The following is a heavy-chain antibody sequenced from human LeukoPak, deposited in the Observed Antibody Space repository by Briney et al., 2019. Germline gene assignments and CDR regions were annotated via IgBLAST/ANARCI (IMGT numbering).Heavy chain of an antibody. V-gene: IGHV3-21*01. CDR1: GFTFSSYS. J-gene: IGHJ4*02. Sequence: GGSLRLSCAASGFTFSSYSMNWVRQAPGKGLEWVSSISSSSSYIYYADSVKGRFTISRDNAKNSLYLQMNSLRAEDTAVYYCARGEYNFWSGYYTGTSYTFDYWGQGTLVTVSS. CDR3: ARGEYNFWSGYYTGTSYTFDY. CDR2: ISSSSSYI. D-gene: IGHD3-3*01.